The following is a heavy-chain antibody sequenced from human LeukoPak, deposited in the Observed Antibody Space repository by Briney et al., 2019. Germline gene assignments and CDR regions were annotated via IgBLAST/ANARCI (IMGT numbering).Heavy chain of an antibody. CDR3: ARETTVTYDY. D-gene: IGHD4-17*01. J-gene: IGHJ4*02. V-gene: IGHV3-23*01. CDR2: ISGSGGST. CDR1: GFTFSSYG. Sequence: GGTLRLSCAASGFTFSSYGMSWVRQAPGKGLEWVSAISGSGGSTYYADSVKGRFTISRDNSKNSLYLQMNSLRAEHTAVYYCARETTVTYDYWGQGTLVTVSS.